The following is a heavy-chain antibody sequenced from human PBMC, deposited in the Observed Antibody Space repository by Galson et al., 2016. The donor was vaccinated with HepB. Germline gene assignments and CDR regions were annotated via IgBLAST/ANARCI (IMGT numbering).Heavy chain of an antibody. CDR3: ARDPRYNILTGYYNA. Sequence: SLRLSCAASGFTFDDYTMHWVRQAPGRGLEWVSGISWNSNNIGYADSVKGRFTFSRDNAKNSLFLQMNSLRPEDTAFYYCARDPRYNILTGYYNAWGQGTLVAVSS. CDR2: ISWNSNNI. V-gene: IGHV3-9*01. J-gene: IGHJ5*02. D-gene: IGHD3-9*01. CDR1: GFTFDDYT.